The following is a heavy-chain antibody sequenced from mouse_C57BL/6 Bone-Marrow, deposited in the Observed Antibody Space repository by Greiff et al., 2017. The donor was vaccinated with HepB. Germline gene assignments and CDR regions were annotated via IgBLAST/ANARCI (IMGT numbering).Heavy chain of an antibody. CDR1: GYTFTDYY. V-gene: IGHV1-18*01. CDR3: ARGCDGYDGAY. CDR2: INPNNGGT. J-gene: IGHJ3*01. D-gene: IGHD2-2*01. Sequence: EVQLQQSGPELVKPGASVKITCKASGYTFTDYYMDWVKQSPGKSLEWIGDINPNNGGTIYNQKFKGKATLTVDKSSSTAYMELRSLTSEDTAVYYCARGCDGYDGAYWGQGTLVTVSA.